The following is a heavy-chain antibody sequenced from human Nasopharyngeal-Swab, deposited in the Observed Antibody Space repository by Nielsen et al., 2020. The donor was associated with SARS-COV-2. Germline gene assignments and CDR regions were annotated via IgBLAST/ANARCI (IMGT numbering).Heavy chain of an antibody. D-gene: IGHD3-16*01. CDR2: IYYSGST. Sequence: ESLKISCTFSGGSISSGGYYWSWIRQHPGKGLEWIGYIYYSGSTNYNPSLKSRVTISVDTSKNQFSLKLSSVTAADTAVYYCARAMITFGGVTHFDYWGQGTLVTVSS. J-gene: IGHJ4*02. V-gene: IGHV4-61*08. CDR1: GGSISSGGYY. CDR3: ARAMITFGGVTHFDY.